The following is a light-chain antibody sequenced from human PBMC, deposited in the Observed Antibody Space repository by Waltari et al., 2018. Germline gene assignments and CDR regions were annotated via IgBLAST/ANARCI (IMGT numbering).Light chain of an antibody. CDR2: GTS. CDR3: QQGNSFPIT. Sequence: DIQMTQSPSPVSASVGDRVTITCRASQDIGNRLAWYQQKPGKAPNLLIYGTSSLQTGVPSRFSGSGSGTEFTLTISSLQPEDFGTYYCQQGNSFPITFGRGTKVEIK. J-gene: IGKJ3*01. CDR1: QDIGNR. V-gene: IGKV1-12*01.